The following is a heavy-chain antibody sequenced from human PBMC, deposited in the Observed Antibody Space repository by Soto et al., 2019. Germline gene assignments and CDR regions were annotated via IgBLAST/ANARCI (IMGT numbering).Heavy chain of an antibody. V-gene: IGHV4-39*01. Sequence: PSETLSLTCSVSGASISSRDYYWGWIRQTPGKGLEWIVNIDYNGVTYYNPSLKSRVTISVDTSKNQFSLKLSSVTAADTAVYYCARQRPTDGRWEFANYYGMDVWGQGTPVTVSS. CDR1: GASISSRDYY. CDR2: IDYNGVT. J-gene: IGHJ6*02. D-gene: IGHD1-26*01. CDR3: ARQRPTDGRWEFANYYGMDV.